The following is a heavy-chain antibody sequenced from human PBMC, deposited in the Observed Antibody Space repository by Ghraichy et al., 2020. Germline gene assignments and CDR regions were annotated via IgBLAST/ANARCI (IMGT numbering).Heavy chain of an antibody. D-gene: IGHD2-2*02. Sequence: GGSLRLSCAASGFTFSNAWMSWVRQAPGKGLEWVGRIKSKTDGGTTDYAAPVKGRFTISRDDSKNTLYLQMNSLKTEDTAVYYCTTGGGYCSSTSCYTPYYYYGMDVWGQGTTVTVSS. CDR2: IKSKTDGGTT. CDR1: GFTFSNAW. V-gene: IGHV3-15*01. CDR3: TTGGGYCSSTSCYTPYYYYGMDV. J-gene: IGHJ6*02.